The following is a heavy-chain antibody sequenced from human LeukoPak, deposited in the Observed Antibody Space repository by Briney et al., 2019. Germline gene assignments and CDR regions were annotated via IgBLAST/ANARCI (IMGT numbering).Heavy chain of an antibody. CDR2: ISYDGSNK. Sequence: GRSLRLSCAASGFTFSSYAMHWVRQAPGKGLEWVAVISYDGSNKYYADSVKGRFTISRDNSKNTLYLQMNSLRAEDTAVYYCASAVSTTVAPQDYWGQGTLVTVSS. CDR3: ASAVSTTVAPQDY. CDR1: GFTFSSYA. D-gene: IGHD4-23*01. J-gene: IGHJ4*02. V-gene: IGHV3-30*04.